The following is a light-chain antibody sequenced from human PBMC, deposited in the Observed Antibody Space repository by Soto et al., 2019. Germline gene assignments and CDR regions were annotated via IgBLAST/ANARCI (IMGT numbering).Light chain of an antibody. CDR1: HSINDW. J-gene: IGKJ1*01. CDR2: DAS. V-gene: IGKV1-5*01. Sequence: DNPLTQSPSSLSSSLGDRVTITCRARHSINDWLAWYQQKPGKAPKLLIYDASSLESGVPSRFSGGGSGTEFSLIINGIQPEDLATYYCQQYHRFWFCQGTKVDIK. CDR3: QQYHRFW.